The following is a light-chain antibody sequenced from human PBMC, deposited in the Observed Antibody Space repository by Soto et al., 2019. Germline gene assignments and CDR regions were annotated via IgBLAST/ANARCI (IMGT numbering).Light chain of an antibody. Sequence: DIQMTQSPSSLSASVGDRVTIACRASQSISTYLNWYQQIPGKAPNLLIFAASTLASGVPSRFSGSGSRTDFTLTISSLQTEDFATYYCQQSYSNPITFGQGTRLEIK. V-gene: IGKV1-39*01. CDR3: QQSYSNPIT. CDR1: QSISTY. J-gene: IGKJ5*01. CDR2: AAS.